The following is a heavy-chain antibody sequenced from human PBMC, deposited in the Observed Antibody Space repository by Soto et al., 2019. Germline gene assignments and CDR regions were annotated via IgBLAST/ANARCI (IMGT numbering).Heavy chain of an antibody. CDR1: GFTFSSYG. CDR2: ISYDGSNK. Sequence: QVQLVESGGGVVQPGRSLRLSCAASGFTFSSYGMHWVRQAPGKGLEWVAVISYDGSNKYYADSVKGRFTISRDNSKNTLYQQMNGLRADDTAVYYCAKDRAWYYDSRYGMDVWGQGTTVSVSS. D-gene: IGHD3-22*01. CDR3: AKDRAWYYDSRYGMDV. V-gene: IGHV3-30*18. J-gene: IGHJ6*02.